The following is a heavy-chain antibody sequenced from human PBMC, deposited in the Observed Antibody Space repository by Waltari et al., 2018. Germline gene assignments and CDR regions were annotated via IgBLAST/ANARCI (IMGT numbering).Heavy chain of an antibody. CDR1: GVSISSTSYY. D-gene: IGHD2-15*01. CDR3: ARHTGGHIGGVVAGTSFDY. Sequence: QLQLPASGPGLVQPSETLSLTCTVSGVSISSTSYYWGWIRQPPWKGLEWIGSIDYSGNTYYNPSFKRRVTISVETYKNEYSLKLSSVTAAETAVYYWARHTGGHIGGVVAGTSFDYWGQGTLVTVST. J-gene: IGHJ4*02. CDR2: IDYSGNT. V-gene: IGHV4-39*07.